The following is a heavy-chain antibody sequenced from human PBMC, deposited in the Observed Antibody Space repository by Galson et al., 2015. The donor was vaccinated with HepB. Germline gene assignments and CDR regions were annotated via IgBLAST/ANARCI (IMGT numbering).Heavy chain of an antibody. Sequence: SLRLSCAASGFTFSSYGMHWVHQAPGKGLEWVAVIWYDGSNKYYADSVKGRFTISRDNSKNTLYLQMNSLRAEDTAVYYCTEDSTFREPARPDYWGQGTLVTVSS. CDR2: IWYDGSNK. D-gene: IGHD3-16*01. V-gene: IGHV3-33*06. CDR1: GFTFSSYG. CDR3: TEDSTFREPARPDY. J-gene: IGHJ4*02.